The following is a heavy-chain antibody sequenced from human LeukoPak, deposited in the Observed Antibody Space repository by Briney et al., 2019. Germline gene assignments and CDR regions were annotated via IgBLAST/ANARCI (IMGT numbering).Heavy chain of an antibody. J-gene: IGHJ4*02. CDR1: GFTVSSNY. V-gene: IGHV3-53*04. CDR3: ARDGDLWFGELELVY. Sequence: GGSLRLSCAASGFTVSSNYMSWVRQAPGKGLEWDSVIYSGGSTYYADSVKGRFTISRHNSKNTLHLQMNSLRAEDTAVYYCARDGDLWFGELELVYWGQGTLVTVSS. CDR2: IYSGGST. D-gene: IGHD3-10*01.